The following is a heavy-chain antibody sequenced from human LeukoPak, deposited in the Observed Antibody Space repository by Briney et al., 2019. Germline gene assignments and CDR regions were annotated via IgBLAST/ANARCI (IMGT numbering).Heavy chain of an antibody. J-gene: IGHJ4*02. CDR1: GFTFSSYA. CDR3: ARGLGATRVWNY. Sequence: GSLRLSCAASGFTFSSYAMSWVRQPPGKGLEWIGEINHSGSTNYNPSLKSRVTISVDTSKNQFSLKLSSVTAADTAVYYCARGLGATRVWNYWGQGTLVTVSS. CDR2: INHSGST. D-gene: IGHD5-24*01. V-gene: IGHV4-34*01.